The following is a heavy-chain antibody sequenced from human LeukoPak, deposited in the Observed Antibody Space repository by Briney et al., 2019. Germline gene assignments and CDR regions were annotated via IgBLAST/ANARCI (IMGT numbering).Heavy chain of an antibody. CDR2: ISAYNGNT. CDR1: GYTFTSYG. CDR3: ARDGITGTYLPLKCNWFDP. Sequence: ASVKVSCKASGYTFTSYGISWVRQAPGQGLEWMGWISAYNGNTNYAQKLQGRVTMTTDTSTSTAYMELRSLRSDDTAVYYCARDGITGTYLPLKCNWFDPWGQGTLVTVSS. J-gene: IGHJ5*02. V-gene: IGHV1-18*01. D-gene: IGHD1-20*01.